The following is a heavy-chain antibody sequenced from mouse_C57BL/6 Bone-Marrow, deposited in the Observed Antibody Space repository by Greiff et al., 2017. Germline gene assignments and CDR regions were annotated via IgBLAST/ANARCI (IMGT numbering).Heavy chain of an antibody. V-gene: IGHV14-4*01. CDR3: TPFYYGSSYWYFDV. CDR1: GFNIKDDY. J-gene: IGHJ1*03. D-gene: IGHD1-1*01. CDR2: IDPENGDT. Sequence: EVKLMESGAELVRPGASVKLSCTASGFNIKDDYMHWVKQRPEQGLEWIGWIDPENGDTEYASKFKGKATITADTSSNTAYLQLSSLTSEDTAVYYCTPFYYGSSYWYFDVWGTGTTVTVSS.